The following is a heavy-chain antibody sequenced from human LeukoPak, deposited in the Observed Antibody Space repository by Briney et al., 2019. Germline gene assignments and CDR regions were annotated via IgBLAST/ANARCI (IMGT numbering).Heavy chain of an antibody. CDR1: GFSFSGYG. CDR3: AKGIEYSSLVADY. D-gene: IGHD6-6*01. CDR2: IRYDGSNK. V-gene: IGHV3-30*02. Sequence: GGSLRLSCAASGFSFSGYGMHWVRQAPGKGLEWVAFIRYDGSNKYYADSVKGRFTISRDNSKNTLYLQMNSLRAEDTAVYYCAKGIEYSSLVADYWGQGTLVTVSS. J-gene: IGHJ4*02.